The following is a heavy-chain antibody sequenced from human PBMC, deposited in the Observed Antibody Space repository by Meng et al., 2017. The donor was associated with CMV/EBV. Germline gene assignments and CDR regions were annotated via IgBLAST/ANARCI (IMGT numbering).Heavy chain of an antibody. V-gene: IGHV5-51*01. J-gene: IGHJ3*02. Sequence: KVSCKGSGYSFTSYWIGWVRQMPGKGLEWMGIIYPGDSDTRYSSSFQGQVTISDDKSISTAYLQWSSLKASDTAMYYCARHQFKVYCSSTSCYHAFDIWGQGTMVTVSS. CDR1: GYSFTSYW. CDR3: ARHQFKVYCSSTSCYHAFDI. D-gene: IGHD2-2*01. CDR2: IYPGDSDT.